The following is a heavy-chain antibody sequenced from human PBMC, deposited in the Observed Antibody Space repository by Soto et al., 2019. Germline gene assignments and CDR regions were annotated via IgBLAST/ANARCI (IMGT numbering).Heavy chain of an antibody. CDR3: AKDQASGQGSFDS. V-gene: IGHV3-30*18. CDR1: GFTFNIYG. Sequence: PWWSLRLSCAASGFTFNIYGMHWVRQAPDKGLEWVALISYDGSNQYYADSVKGRFTISRDNSKNTLFLQMNSLRADDTAVYYCAKDQASGQGSFDSWGQGTLVTVSS. CDR2: ISYDGSNQ. J-gene: IGHJ4*02.